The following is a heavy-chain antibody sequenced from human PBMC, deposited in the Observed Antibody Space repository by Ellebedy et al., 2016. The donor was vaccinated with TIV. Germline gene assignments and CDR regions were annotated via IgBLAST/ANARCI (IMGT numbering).Heavy chain of an antibody. CDR2: ISGSGGST. D-gene: IGHD3-22*01. V-gene: IGHV3-23*01. CDR1: GFTFSTYA. CDR3: AKPLDYYDSGSY. Sequence: GGSLRLXXAASGFTFSTYAMSWVRQAPGKGLEWVSGISGSGGSTYYADSVKGRFTISRDNSKNTLYLQMNSLRAEDTAVYYCAKPLDYYDSGSYWGQGTLVTVSS. J-gene: IGHJ4*02.